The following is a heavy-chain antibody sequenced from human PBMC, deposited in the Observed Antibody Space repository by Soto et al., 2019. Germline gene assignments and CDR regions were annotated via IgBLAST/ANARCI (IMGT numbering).Heavy chain of an antibody. J-gene: IGHJ5*02. D-gene: IGHD3-10*01. Sequence: SETLSLTCAVSGGSISSGGYSWSWIRQPPGKGLEWIGYIYHSGSTYYNPSLKSRVTISVDRSKNQFSLKLSSVTAADTAVYYCARGQRNFGELYWLDPCGQGTLVTVYS. CDR3: ARGQRNFGELYWLDP. CDR2: IYHSGST. CDR1: GGSISSGGYS. V-gene: IGHV4-30-2*01.